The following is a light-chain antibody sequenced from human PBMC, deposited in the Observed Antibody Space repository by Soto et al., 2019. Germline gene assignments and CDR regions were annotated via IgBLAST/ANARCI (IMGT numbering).Light chain of an antibody. CDR3: QQTYSTPWT. CDR2: AAS. V-gene: IGKV1-39*01. J-gene: IGKJ1*01. CDR1: QSISSY. Sequence: DIQMTQSPSSLSASVGDRVTITCRASQSISSYLNWYQQKPGKVPKLLIYAASSLQNGVPSWFSGSGSGTDFTLTISSLQPEDFATYYCQQTYSTPWTFGQGTKVEIK.